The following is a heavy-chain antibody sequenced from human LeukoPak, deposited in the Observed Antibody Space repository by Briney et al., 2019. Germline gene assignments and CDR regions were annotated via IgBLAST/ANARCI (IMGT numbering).Heavy chain of an antibody. J-gene: IGHJ4*02. Sequence: GVSLRLSCATSGFTFTDYYMSWVRQAPGKGLEWVSYISVSGTTIYYADSVKGRFTLSRDNAKNSLYLQMNSLRAEDTAVYYCAKGRGAVAGTFDYWGQGTLVTVSS. V-gene: IGHV3-11*01. CDR3: AKGRGAVAGTFDY. D-gene: IGHD6-19*01. CDR1: GFTFTDYY. CDR2: ISVSGTTI.